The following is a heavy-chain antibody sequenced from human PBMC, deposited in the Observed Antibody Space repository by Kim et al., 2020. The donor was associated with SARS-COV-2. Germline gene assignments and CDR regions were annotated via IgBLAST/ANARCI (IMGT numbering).Heavy chain of an antibody. Sequence: SETLSITCTVSGGSISSSSYYWGWIRQPPGKGLEWIGSIYYSGSTYYNPSLKSRVTISVDTSKNQFSLNLSSVTAADTAVYYCAKHSRIVVVPAAVLAWGQGTLVTVAS. J-gene: IGHJ4*02. D-gene: IGHD2-2*01. CDR3: AKHSRIVVVPAAVLA. CDR1: GGSISSSSYY. CDR2: IYYSGST. V-gene: IGHV4-39*01.